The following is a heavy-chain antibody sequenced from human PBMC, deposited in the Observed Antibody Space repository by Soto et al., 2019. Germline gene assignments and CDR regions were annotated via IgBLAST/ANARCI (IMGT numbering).Heavy chain of an antibody. CDR3: ARYSSSDYYYYGMDV. J-gene: IGHJ6*02. D-gene: IGHD6-6*01. Sequence: ASVKVSCKASGFTFTSYGISWVRQAPGQGLEWMGWISAYNGNTNYAQKLQGRVTMTTDTSTSTAYMELRSLRSDDTAVYYCARYSSSDYYYYGMDVWGQGTTVTVSS. CDR1: GFTFTSYG. CDR2: ISAYNGNT. V-gene: IGHV1-18*01.